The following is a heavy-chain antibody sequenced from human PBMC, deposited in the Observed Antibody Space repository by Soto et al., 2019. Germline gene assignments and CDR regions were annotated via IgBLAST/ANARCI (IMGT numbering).Heavy chain of an antibody. D-gene: IGHD3-16*01. CDR3: AISQDRGGRTTFIY. CDR2: INLKSDI. J-gene: IGHJ4*02. Sequence: PGGSLRLSCAVSGFTFDDNAMHWGRQAPEKGLEWVSGINLKSDIGYADSVKGRFTISRDNAENSLYLQMNSLRAEDTASYYCAISQDRGGRTTFIYWGQGTQVTVSS. CDR1: GFTFDDNA. V-gene: IGHV3-9*01.